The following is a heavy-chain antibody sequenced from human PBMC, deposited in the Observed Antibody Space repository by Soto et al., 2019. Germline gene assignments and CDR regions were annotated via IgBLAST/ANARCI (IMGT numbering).Heavy chain of an antibody. CDR3: ATTVTTRKDFGP. CDR2: IYYSGST. Sequence: SETLSLTCTVSGGSISSGGYYWSWIRQHPGKGLEWIGYIYYSGSTYYNPSLKSRVTISVDTSKNQFSLKLSSVTAADTAVYYCATTVTTRKDFGPWGQGTLVTV. D-gene: IGHD4-17*01. J-gene: IGHJ5*02. V-gene: IGHV4-31*03. CDR1: GGSISSGGYY.